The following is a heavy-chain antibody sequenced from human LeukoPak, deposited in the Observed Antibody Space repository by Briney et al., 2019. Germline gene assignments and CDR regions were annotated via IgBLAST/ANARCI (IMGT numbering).Heavy chain of an antibody. CDR2: IKQDGSEK. CDR3: ARPLFNRYYFDY. V-gene: IGHV3-7*05. CDR1: GFTFSSYW. J-gene: IGHJ4*02. Sequence: GGTLRLSCAASGFTFSSYWMSWVRQAQAKGLEWVANIKQDGSEKYYVDSVKGRFTIARDNAKTSLYLQMNSLRAEDTAVYYCARPLFNRYYFDYWGQGTLVTVFS.